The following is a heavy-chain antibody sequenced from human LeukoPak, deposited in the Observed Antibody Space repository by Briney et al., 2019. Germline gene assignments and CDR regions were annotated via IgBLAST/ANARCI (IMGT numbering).Heavy chain of an antibody. D-gene: IGHD2-21*01. CDR2: IYTSGST. J-gene: IGHJ6*03. CDR3: ARHSGYYYYMDV. V-gene: IGHV4-4*09. CDR1: GGSISSYY. Sequence: SETLSLTCTVSGGSISSYYWSWIRQPPGKGLEWIGYIYTSGSTNYNPSLKSRVTISVDTSKNQFSLKLSSVTAADTAVFSCARHSGYYYYMDVWGKGTTVTVSS.